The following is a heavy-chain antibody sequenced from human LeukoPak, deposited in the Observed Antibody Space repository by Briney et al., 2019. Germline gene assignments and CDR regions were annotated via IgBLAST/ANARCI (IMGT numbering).Heavy chain of an antibody. Sequence: GASVKASCKASGGTFNSYAISWVRQAPGQGLEWMGGIMPLFGTANYAQEFQGRVTFTTDESASTAYMEVSSLRSEDTAVYYCASGSLGDGYGVGDYYQYMDVWGKGTTVTVSS. D-gene: IGHD5-24*01. CDR3: ASGSLGDGYGVGDYYQYMDV. V-gene: IGHV1-69*05. CDR2: IMPLFGTA. CDR1: GGTFNSYA. J-gene: IGHJ6*03.